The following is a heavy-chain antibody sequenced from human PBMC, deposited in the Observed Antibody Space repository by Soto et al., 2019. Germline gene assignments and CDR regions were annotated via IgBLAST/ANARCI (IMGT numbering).Heavy chain of an antibody. CDR3: AKHGSGSYFDE. J-gene: IGHJ4*02. Sequence: ESGGGLVQPGGSLRLSCATSGFTFSSYGMTWVRQAPGKGLEWVSTITGGGDTTYYADSVKGRFTISRDNSKTTLYLQMNSLRVEDTAVYYCAKHGSGSYFDEWGQGTLVTVSS. D-gene: IGHD3-10*01. V-gene: IGHV3-23*01. CDR2: ITGGGDTT. CDR1: GFTFSSYG.